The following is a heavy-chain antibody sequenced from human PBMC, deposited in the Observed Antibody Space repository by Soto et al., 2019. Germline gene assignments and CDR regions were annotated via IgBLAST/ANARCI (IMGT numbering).Heavy chain of an antibody. CDR2: IYHSGST. CDR1: GGSISSSNW. Sequence: SETLSLTCAVSGGSISSSNWWSWVRQPPGKGLEWIGVIYHSGSTNYNPSLKSRVTMSVDKSKNQFSLKLSSVTAADTAVYYCARDSGGIAAAGSSFSWFDPWGQGTLVTVSS. D-gene: IGHD6-13*01. CDR3: ARDSGGIAAAGSSFSWFDP. V-gene: IGHV4-4*02. J-gene: IGHJ5*02.